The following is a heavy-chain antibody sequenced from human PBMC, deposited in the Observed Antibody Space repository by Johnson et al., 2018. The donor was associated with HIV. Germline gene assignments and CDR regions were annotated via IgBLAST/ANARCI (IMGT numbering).Heavy chain of an antibody. V-gene: IGHV3-30-3*01. J-gene: IGHJ3*02. CDR2: ISYDGCNK. CDR1: GFTFSSYA. D-gene: IGHD1-26*01. CDR3: ARGEGGTYLPDAFDI. Sequence: VLLVESGGGVVQPGRSLRLSCAASGFTFSSYAMHWVRQAPGKGLEWVSVISYDGCNKYYADPVKGRFTISRDNSKSTLYLQMNSLRAEDTAVYYCARGEGGTYLPDAFDIWGQGTMVTVSS.